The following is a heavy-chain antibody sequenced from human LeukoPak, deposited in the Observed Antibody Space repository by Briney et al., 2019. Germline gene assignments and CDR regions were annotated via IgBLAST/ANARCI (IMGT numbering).Heavy chain of an antibody. D-gene: IGHD3-10*02. CDR2: IYTGGSI. CDR1: GGSINSGAYY. V-gene: IGHV4-61*09. CDR3: AGGVSIVRGIHFDN. Sequence: SQTLSLTCSVSGGSINSGAYYCSWSRQSAGKGLEWIGHIYTGGSIDYNPSLQSRVTVSLDTSKNQLSLTLTSVTAADTAVYYCAGGVSIVRGIHFDNWGHGSLVTVSS. J-gene: IGHJ4*01.